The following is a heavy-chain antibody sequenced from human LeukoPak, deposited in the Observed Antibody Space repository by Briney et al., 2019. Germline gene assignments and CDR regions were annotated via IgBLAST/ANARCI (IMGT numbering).Heavy chain of an antibody. V-gene: IGHV3-33*08. CDR2: IWYDGSNK. CDR1: GFTFSSYA. J-gene: IGHJ6*04. Sequence: PGGSLRLSCAASGFTFSSYAMSWVRQALGKGLEGVAVIWYDGSNKYYADSVKGRFTISRDNSKHTLYLQMNSLRAEDTAVYYCARDGDSTPDFYYGMDVWGKGTTVTVSS. D-gene: IGHD6-13*01. CDR3: ARDGDSTPDFYYGMDV.